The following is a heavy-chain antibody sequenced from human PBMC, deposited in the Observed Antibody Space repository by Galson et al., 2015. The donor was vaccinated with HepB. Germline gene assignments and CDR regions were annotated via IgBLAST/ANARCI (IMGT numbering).Heavy chain of an antibody. CDR1: GFTFSDYY. CDR2: ISSNTLYT. Sequence: SLRLSCAVSGFTFSDYYMSWIRPAPGKGLEWISYISSNTLYTNYADSVKGRFTISRDNAKTSLYLQINGLRAEDTAVYYCARVADADYGDHSHFDYWGQGTLVTVSS. J-gene: IGHJ4*02. CDR3: ARVADADYGDHSHFDY. V-gene: IGHV3-11*06. D-gene: IGHD4-17*01.